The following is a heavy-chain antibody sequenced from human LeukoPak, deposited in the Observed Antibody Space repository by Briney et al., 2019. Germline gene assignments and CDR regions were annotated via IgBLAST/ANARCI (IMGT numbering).Heavy chain of an antibody. Sequence: ASVKVSCKASGGTFSSYAISWVRQAPGQGLEWMGGIIPIFGTANYAQKFQGRVTMTRDTSTSTVYMDLSSLRSEDTAVYYCAKDLAVAPLDYWGQGTLVTVSS. CDR1: GGTFSSYA. CDR3: AKDLAVAPLDY. CDR2: IIPIFGTA. V-gene: IGHV1-69*05. J-gene: IGHJ4*02. D-gene: IGHD6-19*01.